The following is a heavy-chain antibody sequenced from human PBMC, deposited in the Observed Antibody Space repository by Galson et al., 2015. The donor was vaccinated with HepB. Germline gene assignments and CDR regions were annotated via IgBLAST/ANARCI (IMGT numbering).Heavy chain of an antibody. CDR2: IYTSGST. CDR3: GRDQRGEYCSGGSCYTPEEWFDP. CDR1: GGSISSYY. V-gene: IGHV4-4*07. D-gene: IGHD2-15*01. J-gene: IGHJ5*02. Sequence: TLSLTCTVSGGSISSYYWSWIRQPAGKGLEWIGRIYTSGSTNYNPSLKSRVTMSVDTSKNQFSLKLSSVTAADTAVYYCGRDQRGEYCSGGSCYTPEEWFDPWGQGTLVTVSS.